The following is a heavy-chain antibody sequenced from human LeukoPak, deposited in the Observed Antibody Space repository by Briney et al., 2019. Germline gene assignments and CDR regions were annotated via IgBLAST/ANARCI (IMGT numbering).Heavy chain of an antibody. V-gene: IGHV3-7*01. CDR1: GFTFSSYW. D-gene: IGHD3-16*01. Sequence: GGSLRLSCAASGFTFSSYWMSWVRQAPGKGLEWVANIKQDGSEKYYVDSVKGRFTISRDNAKNSLYLQMNSLRAEDTAVYYCALGGYQQPFDYWGQGTLVTVSS. CDR3: ALGGYQQPFDY. CDR2: IKQDGSEK. J-gene: IGHJ4*02.